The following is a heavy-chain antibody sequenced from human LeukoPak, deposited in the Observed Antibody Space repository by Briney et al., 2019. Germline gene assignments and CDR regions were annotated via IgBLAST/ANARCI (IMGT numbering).Heavy chain of an antibody. J-gene: IGHJ4*02. CDR3: ASGYCSGGSCYSYYFDY. CDR2: IIPIFGTA. V-gene: IGHV1-69*13. Sequence: ASVKVSCKASGGTFSSYAISWVRQAPGQGLEWMGGIIPIFGTANYAQKFQGRVTITADEPTSTAYMELSSLRSEDTAVYYCASGYCSGGSCYSYYFDYWGQGTLVTVSS. CDR1: GGTFSSYA. D-gene: IGHD2-15*01.